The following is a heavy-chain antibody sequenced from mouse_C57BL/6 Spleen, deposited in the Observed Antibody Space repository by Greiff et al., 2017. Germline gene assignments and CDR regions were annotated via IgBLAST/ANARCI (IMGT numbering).Heavy chain of an antibody. V-gene: IGHV14-4*01. J-gene: IGHJ2*01. CDR2: IDPENGDT. D-gene: IGHD3-2*02. CDR3: TTPRLGY. Sequence: DVQLQESGAELVRPGASVKLSCTASGFNIKDDYMHWVKQRPEQGLEWIGWIDPENGDTEYASKFQGKATITSDTSSNTAYLQLSSLTSEDTAVYYCTTPRLGYWGQGTTLTVSS. CDR1: GFNIKDDY.